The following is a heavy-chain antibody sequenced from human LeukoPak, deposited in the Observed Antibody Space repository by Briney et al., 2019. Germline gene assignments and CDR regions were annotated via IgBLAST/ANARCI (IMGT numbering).Heavy chain of an antibody. V-gene: IGHV4-39*01. D-gene: IGHD2-15*01. J-gene: IGHJ4*02. Sequence: PSETLSLTCTVSGGSISSSSYYWGWIRQPPGKGLEWIGSIYYSGITNYSPSLKRRVTISVDTSKNEFSLELSSVTAADTAVYYCATQLGGSRRIDYWGQGALVTVSS. CDR1: GGSISSSSYY. CDR2: IYYSGIT. CDR3: ATQLGGSRRIDY.